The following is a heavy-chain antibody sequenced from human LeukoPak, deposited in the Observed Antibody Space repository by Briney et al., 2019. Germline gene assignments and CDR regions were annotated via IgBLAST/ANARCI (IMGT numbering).Heavy chain of an antibody. Sequence: GGSLRLSCAASGFTFSSYAMSWVRQAPGKGLKWVSAISGSGGSTYYADSVKGRFTISRDNSKNTLYLQMNSLRAEDTAVYYCAKASAISSGAFDYWGQGTLVTVSS. CDR3: AKASAISSGAFDY. CDR2: ISGSGGST. CDR1: GFTFSSYA. D-gene: IGHD3-10*01. V-gene: IGHV3-23*01. J-gene: IGHJ4*02.